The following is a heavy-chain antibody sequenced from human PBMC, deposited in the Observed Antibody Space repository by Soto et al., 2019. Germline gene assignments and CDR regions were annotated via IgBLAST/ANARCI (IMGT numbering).Heavy chain of an antibody. Sequence: PGGSLRLSRAASGFTFSGSAMHWVRQASGKWLEWVDRIRSKANNYATAYAASVKGRFTISRNDSKNTAYLQMNSLKTEDTAVYYCNRSDSTYAWGPGXLVTVSS. CDR1: GFTFSGSA. CDR2: IRSKANNYAT. V-gene: IGHV3-73*01. CDR3: NRSDSTYA. J-gene: IGHJ5*02. D-gene: IGHD2-2*01.